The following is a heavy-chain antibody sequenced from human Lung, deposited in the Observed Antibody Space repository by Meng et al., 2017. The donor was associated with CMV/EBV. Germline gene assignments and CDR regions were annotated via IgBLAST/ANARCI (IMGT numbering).Heavy chain of an antibody. CDR1: GFTVSSNY. Sequence: GESLKISCAASGFTVSSNYMSWVRQAPGKGLEWVSVIYSGGSTYYADSVKGRFTISRDNSKNTLYLQMNSLRAEDTAVYYCARIVVPAAIDYWGQETLVTVSS. CDR3: ARIVVPAAIDY. CDR2: IYSGGST. V-gene: IGHV3-53*01. J-gene: IGHJ4*02. D-gene: IGHD2-2*02.